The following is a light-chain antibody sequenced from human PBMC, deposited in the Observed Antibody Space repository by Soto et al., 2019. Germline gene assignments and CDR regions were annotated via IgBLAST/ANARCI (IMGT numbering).Light chain of an antibody. Sequence: DIQMTQSPSTLSASVGDRVTITCRASQSISSWLAWYQQKPGKAPKLLIYDASSLESGVPSRFSGSGSGTDFTLTISSLQPEDFATYYCQQSYSTPQFGQGTRLEIK. CDR3: QQSYSTPQ. CDR2: DAS. CDR1: QSISSW. J-gene: IGKJ5*01. V-gene: IGKV1-39*01.